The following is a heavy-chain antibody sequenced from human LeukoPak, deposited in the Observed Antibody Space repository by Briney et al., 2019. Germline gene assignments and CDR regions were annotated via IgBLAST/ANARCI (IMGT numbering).Heavy chain of an antibody. CDR3: ARGGYSSSSAIVWFDP. CDR1: GGSISSYY. Sequence: SETLSLTCTVSGGSISSYYWSWIRQPPGKGLEWIGYIYYSGSTNYNPSLKSRVTISVDTSKNQFSLKLSSVTAADTAVYYCARGGYSSSSAIVWFDPWGQGTLVTVSS. V-gene: IGHV4-59*01. J-gene: IGHJ5*02. CDR2: IYYSGST. D-gene: IGHD6-6*01.